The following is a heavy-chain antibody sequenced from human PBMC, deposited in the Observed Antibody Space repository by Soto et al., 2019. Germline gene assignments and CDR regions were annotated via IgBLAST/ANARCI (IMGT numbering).Heavy chain of an antibody. J-gene: IGHJ6*02. V-gene: IGHV1-18*01. D-gene: IGHD3-9*01. CDR2: ISAYNGNT. Sequence: QVQLVQSGAEVKKPGASVKVSCKASGYTFTSYGISWVRQAPGQGLEWMGWISAYNGNTNYAQKRAGRVTMTTATSTSQAYMELRSLRSDDTAVYYCARDGTYYDILTGFYYSDAMDVWGQGTTVTVSS. CDR1: GYTFTSYG. CDR3: ARDGTYYDILTGFYYSDAMDV.